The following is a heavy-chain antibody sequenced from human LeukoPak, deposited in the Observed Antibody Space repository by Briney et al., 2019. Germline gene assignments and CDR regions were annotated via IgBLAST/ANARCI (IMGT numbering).Heavy chain of an antibody. CDR3: AKGVDTAMETFYYFDY. D-gene: IGHD5-18*01. CDR1: GFTLDDYA. Sequence: SGGSLRLSCAASGFTLDDYAMHWVRQAPGKGLVWVSGISWNSGSIGYADSVKGRFTISRDNAKNSLYLQMNSLRAEDTALYYCAKGVDTAMETFYYFDYWGQGTLVTVSS. J-gene: IGHJ4*02. CDR2: ISWNSGSI. V-gene: IGHV3-9*01.